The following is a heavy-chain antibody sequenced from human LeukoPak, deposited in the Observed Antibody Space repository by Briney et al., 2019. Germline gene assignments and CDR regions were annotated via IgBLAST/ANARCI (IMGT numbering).Heavy chain of an antibody. V-gene: IGHV3-74*01. CDR1: GFTFGTYW. CDR2: IKRDASMT. CDR3: VRDQDGGFDY. J-gene: IGHJ4*02. Sequence: GGFLRLCCVASGFTFGTYWMHWGRQAPGEVLGWVSRIKRDASMTNNADSVKGRFTISRDTAKKTLYLKMNSLRVEDTALYYCVRDQDGGFDYWGQGTVVDVSS.